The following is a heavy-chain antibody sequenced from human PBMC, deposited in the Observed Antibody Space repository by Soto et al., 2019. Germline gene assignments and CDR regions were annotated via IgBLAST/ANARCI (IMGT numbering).Heavy chain of an antibody. CDR3: ASRYSAYYYYGMDV. D-gene: IGHD2-15*01. Sequence: PSETLSLTCTVSGGSISSGGYYWSWIRQHPGKGLEWIGYIYHSGSTYYNPSLKSRVTISVDRSKNQFSLKLSSVTAADTAVYYCASRYSAYYYYGMDVWGQGTTVTVSS. CDR1: GGSISSGGYY. CDR2: IYHSGST. J-gene: IGHJ6*02. V-gene: IGHV4-31*03.